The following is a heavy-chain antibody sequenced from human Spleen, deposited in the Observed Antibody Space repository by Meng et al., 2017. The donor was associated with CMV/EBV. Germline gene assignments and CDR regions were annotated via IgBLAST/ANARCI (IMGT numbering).Heavy chain of an antibody. CDR2: IVGDSNYI. J-gene: IGHJ4*02. D-gene: IGHD6-19*01. CDR3: ARGWLRKSFDL. Sequence: SCAASGFTFRAYSMNWVRQAPGKGLEWVATIVGDSNYIYYPDSLRGRFTISRDNAKNSLFLQMNNLRVEDTAVYFCARGWLRKSFDLWGQGTLVTVSS. CDR1: GFTFRAYS. V-gene: IGHV3-21*01.